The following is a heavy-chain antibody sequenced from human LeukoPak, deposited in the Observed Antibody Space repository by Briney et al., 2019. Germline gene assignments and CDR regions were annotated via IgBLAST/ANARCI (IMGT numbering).Heavy chain of an antibody. CDR3: SRDSPERQYSSSWNSV. J-gene: IGHJ4*02. Sequence: GGSLRLSCAASGFTFSSYWMHWVRQGPGKGLVWVSRVNVDGSITTYADSVKGRFTISRDNSKNTLYLQMNSLRAEDTAVYYCSRDSPERQYSSSWNSVWGQGTLVTVSS. CDR1: GFTFSSYW. CDR2: VNVDGSIT. D-gene: IGHD6-13*01. V-gene: IGHV3-74*03.